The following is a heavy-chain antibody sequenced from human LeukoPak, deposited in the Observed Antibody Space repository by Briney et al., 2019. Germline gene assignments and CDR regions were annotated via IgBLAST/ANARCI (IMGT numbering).Heavy chain of an antibody. CDR1: GGSIRTDGSY. J-gene: IGHJ6*02. D-gene: IGHD1-26*01. V-gene: IGHV4-39*01. CDR3: ARLFTRAWENRYGMDV. Sequence: PSETLSLTWTVSGGSIRTDGSYWAWIRQPPGKGLEWIGSIYIDGITHYNSSLQSRVTLSIDTSKNQFSLKLTSVTAADTAVSYCARLFTRAWENRYGMDVWGQGTAVTVSS. CDR2: IYIDGIT.